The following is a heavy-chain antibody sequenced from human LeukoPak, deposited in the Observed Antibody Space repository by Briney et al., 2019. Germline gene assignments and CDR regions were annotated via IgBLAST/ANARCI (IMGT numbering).Heavy chain of an antibody. Sequence: ASVKVSCKASGYTFTGYYMHWVRQAPGQGLEWMGWINPNSGGTNYAQKFQGRVTMTRDTSISTACMELSRLRSDDTAVYYCATSSGYYRNWFDPWGQGTLVTVSS. J-gene: IGHJ5*02. CDR2: INPNSGGT. D-gene: IGHD3-22*01. CDR3: ATSSGYYRNWFDP. CDR1: GYTFTGYY. V-gene: IGHV1-2*02.